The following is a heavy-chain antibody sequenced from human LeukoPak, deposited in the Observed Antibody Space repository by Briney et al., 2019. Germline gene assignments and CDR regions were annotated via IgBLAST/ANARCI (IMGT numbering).Heavy chain of an antibody. CDR1: GFTFSSYS. D-gene: IGHD6-19*01. CDR3: FSQWLVPSYYYGMDV. J-gene: IGHJ6*02. Sequence: PGGSLRLSCAASGFTFSSYSMNWVRQAPGKGLEWVSYISSSSSTIYYADSVKGRFTISRDNAKNSLYLQMNSLRAEDTAVYYRFSQWLVPSYYYGMDVWGQGTTVTVSS. CDR2: ISSSSSTI. V-gene: IGHV3-48*01.